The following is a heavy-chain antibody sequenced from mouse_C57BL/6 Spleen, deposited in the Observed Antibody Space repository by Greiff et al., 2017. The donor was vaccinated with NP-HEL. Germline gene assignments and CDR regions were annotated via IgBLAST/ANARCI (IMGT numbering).Heavy chain of an antibody. V-gene: IGHV5-4*01. D-gene: IGHD3-1*01. CDR2: ISDGGSYT. CDR1: GFTFSSYA. J-gene: IGHJ3*01. Sequence: EVQLQESGGGLVKPGGSLKLSCAASGFTFSSYAMSWVRQTPEKRLEWVATISDGGSYTYYPDNVKGRFTISRDNAKNNLYLQMSHLKSEDTAMYYCARARGSWFAYWGQGTLVTVSA. CDR3: ARARGSWFAY.